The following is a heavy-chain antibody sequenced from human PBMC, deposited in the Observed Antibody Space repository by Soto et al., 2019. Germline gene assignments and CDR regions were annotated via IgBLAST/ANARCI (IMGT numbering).Heavy chain of an antibody. Sequence: QVQLVQSGAEVKKPGSSVNVSCKASGGTFSSYAISWVRQAPGQGLEWMGGIIPISGTANYAQKFQGRVTITEDESTRTAYMELSSLRSEDTAVYYCARSQGSSTSLEIYYYYYYGMDVWGQGTTVTVSS. V-gene: IGHV1-69*01. CDR1: GGTFSSYA. D-gene: IGHD2-2*01. CDR3: ARSQGSSTSLEIYYYYYYGMDV. J-gene: IGHJ6*02. CDR2: IIPISGTA.